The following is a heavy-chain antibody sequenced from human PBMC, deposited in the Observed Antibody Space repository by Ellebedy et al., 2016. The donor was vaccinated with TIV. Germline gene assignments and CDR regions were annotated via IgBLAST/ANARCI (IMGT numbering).Heavy chain of an antibody. CDR2: IYYSGST. CDR3: ARSSGWDRFDY. J-gene: IGHJ4*02. D-gene: IGHD6-19*01. Sequence: MPSETLSLTCTASGGSIRSYYWSWIRQPPGKGLEWIRYIYYSGSTIYSPSLKSRVTIAVDTSKKQISLKLSSVTAADTAVYYCARSSGWDRFDYWGQGTLVTVSS. CDR1: GGSIRSYY. V-gene: IGHV4-59*01.